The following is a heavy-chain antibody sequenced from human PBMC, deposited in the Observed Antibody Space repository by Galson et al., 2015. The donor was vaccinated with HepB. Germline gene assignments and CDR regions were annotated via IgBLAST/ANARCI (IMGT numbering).Heavy chain of an antibody. D-gene: IGHD3/OR15-3a*01. Sequence: SLRLSCAASGFTFSSYSMSWVRQAPGKGLEWVSVIYSGGSTYYADSVKGRFTISRDNSKNTLYLQMNSLRAEDTAVYYCARDARAGLDSGYMDVWGKGTTVTVSS. V-gene: IGHV3-53*01. CDR1: GFTFSSYS. J-gene: IGHJ6*03. CDR3: ARDARAGLDSGYMDV. CDR2: IYSGGST.